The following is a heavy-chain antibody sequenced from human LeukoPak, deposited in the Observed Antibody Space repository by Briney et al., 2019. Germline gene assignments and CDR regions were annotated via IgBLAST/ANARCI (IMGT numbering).Heavy chain of an antibody. Sequence: PSETLSLTCAVYGGSFSGYYWSWIRQPPGKGLEWIGETNHSGSTNYNPSLKSRVTISVDTSKNQFSLKLSSVTAADTAVYYCASVGATSNYWGQGTLVTVSS. CDR3: ASVGATSNY. CDR1: GGSFSGYY. V-gene: IGHV4-34*01. J-gene: IGHJ4*02. CDR2: TNHSGST. D-gene: IGHD1-26*01.